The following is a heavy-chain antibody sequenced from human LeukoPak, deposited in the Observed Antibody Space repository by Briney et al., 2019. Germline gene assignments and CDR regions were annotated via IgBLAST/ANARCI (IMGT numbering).Heavy chain of an antibody. V-gene: IGHV3-23*01. Sequence: PGGSLRLSCEASGFTFGRSAMTWARQTPGKGLEWFSSISSSGNTYYADSVKGRFTISRDNSKNLVNLQMNSLRAEDKAIYYCVKGRMSEDGLDFWGQGSLVTVSS. CDR1: GFTFGRSA. CDR2: ISSSGNT. CDR3: VKGRMSEDGLDF. J-gene: IGHJ4*02. D-gene: IGHD5-24*01.